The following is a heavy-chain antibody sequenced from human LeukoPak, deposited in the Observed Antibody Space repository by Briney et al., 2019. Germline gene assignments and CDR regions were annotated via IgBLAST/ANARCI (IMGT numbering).Heavy chain of an antibody. CDR3: ARDSYGDYSAFDY. CDR1: GFTFDDYG. J-gene: IGHJ4*02. D-gene: IGHD4-17*01. Sequence: GGSLRLSCAASGFTFDDYGMSWVRQVPGKGLEWVSSINWNGGSTGYADSVKGRFTISRDNDKNLLYLQMNSLRAEDTAFYYCARDSYGDYSAFDYWGQGTLVTVSS. CDR2: INWNGGST. V-gene: IGHV3-20*04.